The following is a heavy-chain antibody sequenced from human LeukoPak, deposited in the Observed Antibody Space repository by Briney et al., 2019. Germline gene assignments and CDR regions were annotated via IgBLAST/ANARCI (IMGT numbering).Heavy chain of an antibody. CDR1: GFTLNMYS. J-gene: IGHJ6*03. Sequence: PGGSLRLSCAASGFTLNMYSMNWVRQAPGKGLEWVSYVSSSSSLIYYSDSVRGRFTISRDSATNSVSLQMSSLRVEDTAVYYCAREDGYCSGGSCYTWYYMDVWGKGTTVTVSS. CDR3: AREDGYCSGGSCYTWYYMDV. CDR2: VSSSSSLI. V-gene: IGHV3-48*01. D-gene: IGHD2-15*01.